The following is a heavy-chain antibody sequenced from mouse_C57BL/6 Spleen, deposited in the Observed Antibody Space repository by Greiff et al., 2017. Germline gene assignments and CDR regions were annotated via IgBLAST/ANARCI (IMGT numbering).Heavy chain of an antibody. CDR3: ARRYGSRGEGYFDV. J-gene: IGHJ1*03. D-gene: IGHD1-1*01. V-gene: IGHV1-82*01. CDR2: IYPGDGDT. CDR1: GYAFSSSW. Sequence: VQLQQSGPELVKPGASVKISCKASGYAFSSSWMNWVKQRPGKGLEWIGRIYPGDGDTNYNGKFKGKATLTADKSSSTAYMQLSSLTSEDSAVYFCARRYGSRGEGYFDVWGTGTTVTVSS.